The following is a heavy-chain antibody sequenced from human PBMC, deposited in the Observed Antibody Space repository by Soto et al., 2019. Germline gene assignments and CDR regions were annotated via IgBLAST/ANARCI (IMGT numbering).Heavy chain of an antibody. V-gene: IGHV4-4*07. J-gene: IGHJ3*02. CDR1: GGSISSYY. Sequence: SETLSLTCTISGGSISSYYWSWIRQPAGKGLEWIGRIYTSGSTNYNPSLKSRVTMSVDTSKNQFSLKLSSVTAADTAVYYCARDSGPTYYYDSSGYSEAFDIWGQGTMVTVSS. CDR3: ARDSGPTYYYDSSGYSEAFDI. CDR2: IYTSGST. D-gene: IGHD3-22*01.